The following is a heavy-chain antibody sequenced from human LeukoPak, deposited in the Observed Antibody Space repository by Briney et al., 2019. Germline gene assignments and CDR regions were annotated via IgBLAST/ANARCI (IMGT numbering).Heavy chain of an antibody. J-gene: IGHJ4*02. V-gene: IGHV3-33*01. D-gene: IGHD5-18*01. CDR3: ARFGGYGHTYYFDY. Sequence: GGSLRLSCAASGFTFSSYGMHWVRQAPGKGLEWVAVIWYDGSNKYYADSVKGRFTISRDNSKNTLYLQMNSLRAEDTAVYYCARFGGYGHTYYFDYWGQGTLVTVSP. CDR1: GFTFSSYG. CDR2: IWYDGSNK.